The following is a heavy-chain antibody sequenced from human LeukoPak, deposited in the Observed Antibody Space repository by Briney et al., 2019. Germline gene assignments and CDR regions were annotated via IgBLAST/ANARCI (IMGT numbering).Heavy chain of an antibody. Sequence: ASVKVSCKASGYTFTGYYMHWVRQAPGQGLEWMGIINPSGGSTSYAQKFQGRVTMTRDTSTSTVYMELSSLRSEDTAVYYCARGLMTTVTTSLPYRGDAFDIWGQGTMVTVSS. D-gene: IGHD4-17*01. CDR3: ARGLMTTVTTSLPYRGDAFDI. J-gene: IGHJ3*02. V-gene: IGHV1-46*01. CDR1: GYTFTGYY. CDR2: INPSGGST.